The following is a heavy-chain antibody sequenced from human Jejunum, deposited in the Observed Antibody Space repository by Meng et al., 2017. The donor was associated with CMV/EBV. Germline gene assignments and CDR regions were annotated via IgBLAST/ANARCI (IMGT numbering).Heavy chain of an antibody. CDR3: ARDRKHYGERGWFDP. Sequence: QDQLQESGPGLVQPSXXLSLTCXVSGGSIISGDYYWSWIRQPPGKGLEWIGYIYYSGSTYSNASLKSRVTISIDRSKNQFSLKLSSVTAADTAVYYCARDRKHYGERGWFDPWGKGTLVTVSS. V-gene: IGHV4-30-4*01. D-gene: IGHD4-17*01. CDR1: GGSIISGDYY. J-gene: IGHJ5*02. CDR2: IYYSGST.